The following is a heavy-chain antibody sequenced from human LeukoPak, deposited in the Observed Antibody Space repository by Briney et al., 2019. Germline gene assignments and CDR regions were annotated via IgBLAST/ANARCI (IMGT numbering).Heavy chain of an antibody. CDR2: ISYDGSNK. J-gene: IGHJ4*02. Sequence: GGSLRLSCAASGFTFSSYAMHWVRQAPGKGLEWVAVISYDGSNKYYADSVKGRFTISRDNSKNTLYLQMNSLRAEDTAVYYCARGNLCQDFYHWGQGALVSASS. D-gene: IGHD2-21*01. CDR1: GFTFSSYA. CDR3: ARGNLCQDFYH. V-gene: IGHV3-30*04.